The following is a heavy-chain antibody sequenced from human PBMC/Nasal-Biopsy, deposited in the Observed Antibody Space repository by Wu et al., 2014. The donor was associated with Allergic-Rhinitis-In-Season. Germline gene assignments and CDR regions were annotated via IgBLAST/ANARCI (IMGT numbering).Heavy chain of an antibody. D-gene: IGHD3-22*01. CDR2: VRYDGTNK. CDR1: GFTFGSFG. J-gene: IGHJ4*02. Sequence: LRLSCAASGFTFGSFGMHWVRQAPGKGLEWVAFVRYDGTNKYYADSVKGRFTISRDNSKNTVYLQMDSLRAEDTAVYYCAKTHSESSGYIDYWGQGTLVTVSS. V-gene: IGHV3-30*02. CDR3: AKTHSESSGYIDY.